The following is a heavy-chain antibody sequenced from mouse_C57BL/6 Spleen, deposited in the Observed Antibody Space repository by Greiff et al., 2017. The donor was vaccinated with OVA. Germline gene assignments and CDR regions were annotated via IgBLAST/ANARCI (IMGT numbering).Heavy chain of an antibody. CDR2: IDPYDGDT. CDR3: ARERLGQFDY. CDR1: GYTFTGYW. J-gene: IGHJ2*01. D-gene: IGHD4-1*01. V-gene: IGHV1-69*02. Sequence: VKLLQPGAELVKPGASVKLSCKASGYTFTGYWMHWVKQRPGKGLEWIGEIDPYDGDTNYNQKFKGKATLTVDKSSSTAYMQLSSLTSEDSAVYYCARERLGQFDYWGQGTPLTVSS.